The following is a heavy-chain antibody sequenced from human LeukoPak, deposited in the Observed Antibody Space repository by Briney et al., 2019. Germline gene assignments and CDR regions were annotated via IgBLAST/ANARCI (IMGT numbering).Heavy chain of an antibody. D-gene: IGHD6-13*01. CDR2: VYYSGST. CDR3: ARDGIAAAFDY. J-gene: IGHJ4*02. V-gene: IGHV4-59*12. Sequence: SETLSLTCTVSGGSISTYYWSWIRQPPGEGLEWLGYVYYSGSTNYNPSLKSRVTISVDTSKNQFSLKLSSVTAADTAVYYCARDGIAAAFDYWGQGTLVTVSS. CDR1: GGSISTYY.